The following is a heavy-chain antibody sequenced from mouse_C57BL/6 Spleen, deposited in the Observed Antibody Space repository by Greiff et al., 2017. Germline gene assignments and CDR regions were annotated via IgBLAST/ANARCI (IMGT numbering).Heavy chain of an antibody. V-gene: IGHV2-2*01. J-gene: IGHJ2*01. CDR3: ASSYYYGSSPNWVFDY. CDR1: GFSLTSYG. CDR2: IWSGGST. D-gene: IGHD1-1*01. Sequence: QVQLKESGPGLVQPSQSLSITCTVSGFSLTSYGVHWVRQSPGKGLEWLGVIWSGGSTDYNAAFISRLSISKDNSTSQVFFKMNSLQADDTAIYYCASSYYYGSSPNWVFDYWGQGTTLTVSS.